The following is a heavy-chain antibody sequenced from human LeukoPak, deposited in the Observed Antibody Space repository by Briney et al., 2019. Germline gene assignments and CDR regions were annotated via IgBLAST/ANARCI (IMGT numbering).Heavy chain of an antibody. CDR2: INENSGVK. D-gene: IGHD1-1*01. V-gene: IGHV3-23*01. Sequence: GGSLRLSCTASGFTFSSYAMSWVRRAPGKGLEWVSSINENSGVKYYADSVKGRFTISRDNSKNTLYLQMSSLGAEDTAVYYCAKRPPVATTGHFDYWGQGTLVTVSS. CDR1: GFTFSSYA. J-gene: IGHJ4*02. CDR3: AKRPPVATTGHFDY.